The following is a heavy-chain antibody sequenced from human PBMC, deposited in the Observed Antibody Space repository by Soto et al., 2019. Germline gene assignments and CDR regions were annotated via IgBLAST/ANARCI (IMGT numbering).Heavy chain of an antibody. J-gene: IGHJ6*02. CDR3: TTDESSRYYYGSGASYNGLDV. V-gene: IGHV3-15*01. CDR1: GFSFCDAW. Sequence: WGCMRLSCAVCGFSFCDAWMSWFRQAPGKGLEWVGRIKSKTDGGTTDYAAPVEGRFTISRDDSKRSLYLQMNSLKTEDTGVYYCTTDESSRYYYGSGASYNGLDVWGPRTTVTVSS. CDR2: IKSKTDGGTT. D-gene: IGHD3-10*01.